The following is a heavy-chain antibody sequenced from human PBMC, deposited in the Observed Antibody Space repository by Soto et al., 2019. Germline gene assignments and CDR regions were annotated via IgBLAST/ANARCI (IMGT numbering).Heavy chain of an antibody. J-gene: IGHJ5*02. CDR1: GFTFSSYA. CDR3: ATFYSGNSAHTYTIDP. D-gene: IGHD2-21*02. Sequence: EVQLLESGGGLVQPGGSLRLSCAASGFTFSSYAMSWVRQAPGKGLEWVSTISSSGGTTYYADSVKGRFTISRDNSKNPLYLQMTSLRAAATAVYYCATFYSGNSAHTYTIDPWGQGTLVTVSS. CDR2: ISSSGGTT. V-gene: IGHV3-23*01.